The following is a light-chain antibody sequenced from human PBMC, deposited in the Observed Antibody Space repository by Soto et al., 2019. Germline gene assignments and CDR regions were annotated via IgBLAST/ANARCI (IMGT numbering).Light chain of an antibody. CDR1: QSISSY. V-gene: IGKV1-39*01. CDR2: AAS. Sequence: DIQMTQSPSSLSASVGDRVTITCRASQSISSYLNWYQQKPGKAPKLLIYAASSLQSGVPSRFSGSGSGTDCTLTISSLQPEDFATYYCQQSYSTLRRTFGQGTKLEIK. J-gene: IGKJ2*01. CDR3: QQSYSTLRRT.